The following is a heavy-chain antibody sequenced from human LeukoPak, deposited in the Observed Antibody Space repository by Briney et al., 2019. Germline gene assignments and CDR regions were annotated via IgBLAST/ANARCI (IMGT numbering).Heavy chain of an antibody. Sequence: GGSLRLSCAASGFTFSTYAMNWVRQAPGKGLEWVSTISGSCGSTYYADSVKGRFTIPTDNSKNTLYLQLNSLRAEDTAVYYCAYGDYDCWGQGTLVTVSS. CDR1: GFTFSTYA. CDR3: AYGDYDC. D-gene: IGHD4-17*01. CDR2: ISGSCGST. J-gene: IGHJ4*02. V-gene: IGHV3-23*01.